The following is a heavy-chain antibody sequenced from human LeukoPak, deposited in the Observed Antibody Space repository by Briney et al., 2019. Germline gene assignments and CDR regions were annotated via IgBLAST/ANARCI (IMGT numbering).Heavy chain of an antibody. D-gene: IGHD1-26*01. CDR1: GYTFTGYY. Sequence: ASVKVSCKASGYTFTGYYMHWVRQAPGQGLEWMGWINPNSGGTNYAQKFQGRVTMTRDTSISSAYMELSRLRSDDTAVYYCARDWVLGGSYWYDFDYWGQGTLVTVSS. J-gene: IGHJ4*02. CDR2: INPNSGGT. CDR3: ARDWVLGGSYWYDFDY. V-gene: IGHV1-2*02.